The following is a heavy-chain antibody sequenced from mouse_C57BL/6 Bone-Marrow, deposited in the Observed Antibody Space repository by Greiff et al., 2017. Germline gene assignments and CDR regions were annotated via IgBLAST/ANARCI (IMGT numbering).Heavy chain of an antibody. CDR3: AREGRYYFDY. D-gene: IGHD1-1*01. V-gene: IGHV1-69*01. CDR2: IDPSDSYT. CDR1: GYTFTSYW. Sequence: QVQLKQPGAELVMPGASVKLSCKASGYTFTSYWMHWVKQRPGQGLEWIGEIDPSDSYTNYNQKFKGKFTLTVDKSSSTAYMQLSSLTSEDSAVYYCAREGRYYFDYWGQGTTLTVSS. J-gene: IGHJ2*01.